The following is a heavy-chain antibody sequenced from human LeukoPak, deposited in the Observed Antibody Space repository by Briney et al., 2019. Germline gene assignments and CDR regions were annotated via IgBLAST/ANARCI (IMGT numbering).Heavy chain of an antibody. D-gene: IGHD1-26*01. V-gene: IGHV4-39*01. CDR1: GGSITSSTYY. Sequence: SETLSLTCTVSGGSITSSTYYWGWIRQPPGKGLEWIGSIYNSGSTYYTPSLKSRVTISVDTSKSQFSLKLRSVTAADTAVYYCARAARYSGSYSRGNWFDPWGQGTLVTVSS. CDR2: IYNSGST. J-gene: IGHJ5*02. CDR3: ARAARYSGSYSRGNWFDP.